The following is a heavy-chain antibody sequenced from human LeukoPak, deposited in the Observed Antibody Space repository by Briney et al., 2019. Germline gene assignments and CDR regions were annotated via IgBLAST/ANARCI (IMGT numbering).Heavy chain of an antibody. Sequence: PSVKVSCKASGGTFTSYAISWVRQAPGQGLEWMGGIIPIFGTANYAQKFQGRVTITTDESTSTAYLELSSLRSEDKGVYYWAGGDGSGPEYFQHWGQGTLVTVSS. D-gene: IGHD3-22*01. J-gene: IGHJ1*01. V-gene: IGHV1-69*05. CDR1: GGTFTSYA. CDR2: IIPIFGTA. CDR3: AGGDGSGPEYFQH.